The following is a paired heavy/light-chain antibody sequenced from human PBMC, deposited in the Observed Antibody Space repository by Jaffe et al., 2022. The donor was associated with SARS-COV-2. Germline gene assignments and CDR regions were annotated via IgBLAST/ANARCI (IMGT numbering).Light chain of an antibody. CDR2: WAS. J-gene: IGKJ2*01. Sequence: DIVMTQSPDSLAVSLGERATINCKSSQSVLYSSNNKNYLAWYQQKPGQPPKLLIYWASTRESGVPDRFSGSGSGTDFTLTISSLQPEDVAVYYCQQYYSGPPYTFGQGTKLEIK. CDR3: QQYYSGPPYT. CDR1: QSVLYSSNNKNY. V-gene: IGKV4-1*01.
Heavy chain of an antibody. J-gene: IGHJ4*02. D-gene: IGHD3-9*01. CDR3: AKQHPYHDILTGYRIGPFDF. CDR2: ISYDGSNK. CDR1: GFTFSTFD. V-gene: IGHV3-30*18. Sequence: QVQLVESGGGVAQPGRSLRLSCAASGFTFSTFDMHWVRQAPGKGLEWVGGISYDGSNKYYVDSVRGRFTISRDNSNNTLYLQMNSLRAEDTAVYYCAKQHPYHDILTGYRIGPFDFWGRGTLVTVSS.